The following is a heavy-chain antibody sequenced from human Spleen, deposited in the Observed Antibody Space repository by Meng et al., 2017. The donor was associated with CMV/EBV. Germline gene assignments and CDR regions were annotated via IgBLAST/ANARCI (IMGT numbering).Heavy chain of an antibody. V-gene: IGHV3-74*01. Sequence: GESLKISCAGSGFTFRHYRMHWVRQAPGKGLVWVSDISAGGGTTNYGDSVRGRFTISRDNANDTVYLQMNSLTAGDTAVYYCARGAKYDFWSGYFGDYWGQGSLVTVSS. D-gene: IGHD3-3*01. CDR3: ARGAKYDFWSGYFGDY. CDR2: ISAGGGTT. CDR1: GFTFRHYR. J-gene: IGHJ4*02.